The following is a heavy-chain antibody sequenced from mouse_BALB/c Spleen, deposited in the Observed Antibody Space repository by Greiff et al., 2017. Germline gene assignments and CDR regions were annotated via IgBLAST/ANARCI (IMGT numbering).Heavy chain of an antibody. CDR3: ARAMITTEYFDY. D-gene: IGHD2-4*01. CDR2: ISNLAYSI. CDR1: GFTFSDYG. Sequence: EVHLVESGGGLVQPGGSRKLSCAASGFTFSDYGMAWVRQAPGKGPEWVAFISNLAYSIYYADTVTGRFTISRENAKNTLYLEMSSLRSEDTAMYYCARAMITTEYFDYWGQGTTLTVSS. J-gene: IGHJ2*01. V-gene: IGHV5-15*02.